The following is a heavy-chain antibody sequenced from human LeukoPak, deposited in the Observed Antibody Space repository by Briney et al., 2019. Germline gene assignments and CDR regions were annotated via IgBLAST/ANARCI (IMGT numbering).Heavy chain of an antibody. J-gene: IGHJ4*02. CDR3: ARASSYYYGSGSPDDY. CDR1: GGSISSYY. CDR2: IYYSGST. V-gene: IGHV4-59*12. D-gene: IGHD3-10*01. Sequence: SETLSLTCTVSGGSISSYYWSWIRQPPGKGLEWIGYIYYSGSTNYNPSLKSRVTISVDTSKNQFSLKLSSVTAADTAVYYCARASSYYYGSGSPDDYWGQGTLVTVSS.